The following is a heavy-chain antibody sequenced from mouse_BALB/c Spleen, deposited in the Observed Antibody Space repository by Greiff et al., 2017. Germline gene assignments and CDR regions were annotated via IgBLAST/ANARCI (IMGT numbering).Heavy chain of an antibody. J-gene: IGHJ2*01. CDR1: GYAFSSSW. CDR3: AREGDLDY. Sequence: VQLQQSGPELVKPGASVKISCKASGYAFSSSWMNWVKQRPGQGLEWIGRIYPGDGDTNYNGKFKGKATLTADKSSSTAYMQLSSLTSVDSAVYFCAREGDLDYWGQGTTLTVSS. V-gene: IGHV1-82*01. CDR2: IYPGDGDT.